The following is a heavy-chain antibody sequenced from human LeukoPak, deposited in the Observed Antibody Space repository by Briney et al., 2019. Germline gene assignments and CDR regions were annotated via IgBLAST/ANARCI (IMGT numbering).Heavy chain of an antibody. CDR1: GGSFSGYY. J-gene: IGHJ4*02. D-gene: IGHD3-22*01. V-gene: IGHV4-34*01. CDR2: INHTGST. Sequence: SETLSLTCAVYGGSFSGYYWTWIRQSPGQGLEWIGEINHTGSTDYNPSLKSRVTISVDTSKNQFSLKLSSVTAADTAVYYCARHNYYDSSGPPDYWGQGTLVTVSS. CDR3: ARHNYYDSSGPPDY.